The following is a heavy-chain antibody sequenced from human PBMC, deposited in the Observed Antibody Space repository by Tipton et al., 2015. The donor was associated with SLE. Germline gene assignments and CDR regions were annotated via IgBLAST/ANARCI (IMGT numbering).Heavy chain of an antibody. CDR1: GGSLSSYY. CDR2: LSYSGST. J-gene: IGHJ5*02. V-gene: IGHV4-59*12. D-gene: IGHD1-7*01. Sequence: TLSLTCTVSGGSLSSYYWSWIRQSPEKGLEWIGYLSYSGSTNYNPSLRSRVTISMDTSKSQFSLTLKSVTAADTAVYFCARGELIEGFDPWGQGTLVTVAA. CDR3: ARGELIEGFDP.